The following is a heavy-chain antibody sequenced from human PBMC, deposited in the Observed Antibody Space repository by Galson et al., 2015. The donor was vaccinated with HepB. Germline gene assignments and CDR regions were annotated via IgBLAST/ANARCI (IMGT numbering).Heavy chain of an antibody. J-gene: IGHJ2*01. D-gene: IGHD3-22*01. CDR2: ISYDGSNK. CDR1: GFTFSSYA. V-gene: IGHV3-30-3*01. CDR3: ARDVTMIVVVIPGYFDL. Sequence: SLRLSCADSGFTFSSYAMHWVRQAPGKGLEWVAVISYDGSNKYYADSVKGRFTISRDNSKNTLYLQMNSLRAEDTAVYYCARDVTMIVVVIPGYFDLWGRGTLVTVSS.